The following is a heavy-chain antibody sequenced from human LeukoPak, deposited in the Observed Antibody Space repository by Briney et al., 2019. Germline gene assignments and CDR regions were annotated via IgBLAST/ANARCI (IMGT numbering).Heavy chain of an antibody. CDR3: AVNSTKHTFDI. D-gene: IGHD5/OR15-5a*01. J-gene: IGHJ3*02. V-gene: IGHV4-59*08. CDR2: VYYSGST. Sequence: PSETLSLTCTVSGGSISTYYWSWIRQSPRKGLEWIGSVYYSGSTNYKPSLKSRVSISVDTSKNQFSLELSSVTAADTAVYYCAVNSTKHTFDIWGQGTMVTVSS. CDR1: GGSISTYY.